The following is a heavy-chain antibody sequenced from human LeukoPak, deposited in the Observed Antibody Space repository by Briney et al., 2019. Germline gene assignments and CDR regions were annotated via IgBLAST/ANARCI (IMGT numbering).Heavy chain of an antibody. CDR2: IYPGDYDT. CDR1: GYSFTSYW. Sequence: PGESLKIPCKGSGYSFTSYWIGWVRQMPGKGLEWMGIIYPGDYDTRYSPSFQGQVTISADKSISTAYLQWSSLKASDTAMYYCARQEGSSNNWFDPWGQGTLVTVSS. D-gene: IGHD3-10*01. J-gene: IGHJ5*02. CDR3: ARQEGSSNNWFDP. V-gene: IGHV5-51*01.